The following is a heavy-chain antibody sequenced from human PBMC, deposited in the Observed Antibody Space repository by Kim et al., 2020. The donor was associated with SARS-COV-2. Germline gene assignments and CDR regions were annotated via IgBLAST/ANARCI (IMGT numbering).Heavy chain of an antibody. V-gene: IGHV1-69*13. CDR3: ARTGYGSGSYYPTSYYGMDV. Sequence: SVKVSCKASGGTFSSYAISWVRQAPGQGLEWMGGIIPIFGTANYAQKFQGRVTITAHESTSTAYMELSSLRSEDTAVYYCARTGYGSGSYYPTSYYGMDVWGQGTTVTVSS. CDR2: IIPIFGTA. D-gene: IGHD3-10*01. CDR1: GGTFSSYA. J-gene: IGHJ6*02.